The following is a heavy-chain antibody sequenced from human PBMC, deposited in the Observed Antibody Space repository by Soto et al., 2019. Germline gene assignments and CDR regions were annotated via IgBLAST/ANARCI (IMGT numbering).Heavy chain of an antibody. V-gene: IGHV4-39*01. CDR3: ARSQRRSRHWFDP. D-gene: IGHD6-6*01. CDR1: DGSISSGSYY. J-gene: IGHJ5*02. CDR2: MYYSGTT. Sequence: SETLSLTCTVSDGSISSGSYYWGWIRQPPGKGLEWIGSMYYSGTTYYNPSLKSRVTISVDTSKNQFSLDLTSVTAADTSVYYCARSQRRSRHWFDPRGQAPLVTVSS.